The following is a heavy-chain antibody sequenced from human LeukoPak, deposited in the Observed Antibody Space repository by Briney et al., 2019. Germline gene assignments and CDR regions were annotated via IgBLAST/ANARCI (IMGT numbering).Heavy chain of an antibody. J-gene: IGHJ6*03. CDR3: ARSYSSSWYDLYYMDV. Sequence: GGSLRLSCAASGFTFSTNSMNWVRQAPGKGLEWVSSISRSSEYMYYADSVKGRFTIFRDNAKNSLYLQMSSLRAEDTAVYYCARSYSSSWYDLYYMDVWGKGTTVTVSS. CDR1: GFTFSTNS. CDR2: ISRSSEYM. V-gene: IGHV3-21*01. D-gene: IGHD6-13*01.